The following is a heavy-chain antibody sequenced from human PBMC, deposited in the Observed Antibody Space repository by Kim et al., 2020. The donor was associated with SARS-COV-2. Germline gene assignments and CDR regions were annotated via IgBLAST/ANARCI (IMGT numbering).Heavy chain of an antibody. V-gene: IGHV1-2*06. D-gene: IGHD3-22*01. CDR3: ARDSSYYDSSGHNNWFYP. CDR2: INPNSGGT. J-gene: IGHJ5*02. CDR1: GYTFTGYY. Sequence: ASVKVSCKASGYTFTGYYMHWVRQAPGQGLEWMGRINPNSGGTNYAQKFQGRVTMTRDTSISTAYMELSRLRSDDTAVYYCARDSSYYDSSGHNNWFYPWGQGTLVTVSS.